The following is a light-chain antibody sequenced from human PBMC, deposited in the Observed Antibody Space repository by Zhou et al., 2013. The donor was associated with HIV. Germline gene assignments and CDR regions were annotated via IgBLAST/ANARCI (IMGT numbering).Light chain of an antibody. Sequence: DIQMTQSPSSLSASVGDRVTITCRASQSINNYLTWYQQKPGKAPKFLIYDASNLETGVPSRFSGSGSGTDFNFTISSLQPEDIGTYYCQQYDNLVTFGQGTRLEIK. CDR2: DAS. J-gene: IGKJ5*01. V-gene: IGKV1-33*01. CDR3: QQYDNLVT. CDR1: QSINNY.